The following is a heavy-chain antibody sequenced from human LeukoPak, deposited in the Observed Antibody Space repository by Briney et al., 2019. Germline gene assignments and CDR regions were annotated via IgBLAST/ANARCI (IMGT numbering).Heavy chain of an antibody. CDR1: GLRFRNYG. CDR3: AREGRYYFDY. CDR2: IYYDGSNQ. Sequence: PGRSLRLSCVVSGLRFRNYGMHWVRQAPGKGLEWVAVIYYDGSNQYYADSVKGRFTISRDNSKNTLYLQMNSLRAEDTAVYYCAREGRYYFDYWGQGTLVTVSS. V-gene: IGHV3-33*01. J-gene: IGHJ4*02.